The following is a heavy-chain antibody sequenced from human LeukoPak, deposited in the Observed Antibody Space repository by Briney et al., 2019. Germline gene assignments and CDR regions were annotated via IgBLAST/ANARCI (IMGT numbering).Heavy chain of an antibody. CDR3: ARGGPLYYGGNLNA. J-gene: IGHJ5*02. V-gene: IGHV3-74*01. D-gene: IGHD4-23*01. Sequence: GGSLRLSCAASGFTFSSYWMHWVRQAPGKGLVWVSRINSDGSSTSYADSVKGRFTISRDNAKNTLYLQMNSLRAEDTAVYYCARGGPLYYGGNLNAWGQGTLATVSS. CDR2: INSDGSST. CDR1: GFTFSSYW.